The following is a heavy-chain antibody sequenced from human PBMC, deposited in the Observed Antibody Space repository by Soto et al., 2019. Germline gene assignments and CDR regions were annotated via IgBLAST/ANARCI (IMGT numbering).Heavy chain of an antibody. CDR2: ISYDGSNT. J-gene: IGHJ4*02. V-gene: IGHV3-30*18. Sequence: QVQLVESGGGVVQPGRSLRLSCVASGFTFSSYGMHWVRQAPGKGLEWVAIISYDGSNTYYVDSVKGRFTISRHNSKNTLYLQMNSLRAEDTYVYSCAKEGGLSGSYYISSSYYFDYWGQGTLVTVSS. CDR3: AKEGGLSGSYYISSSYYFDY. CDR1: GFTFSSYG. D-gene: IGHD1-26*01.